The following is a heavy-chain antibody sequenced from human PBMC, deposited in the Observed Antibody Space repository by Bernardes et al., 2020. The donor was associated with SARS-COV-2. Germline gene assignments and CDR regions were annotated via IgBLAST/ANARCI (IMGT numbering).Heavy chain of an antibody. CDR1: GFTFSDYY. CDR3: ARDIIAAAGTTDYYYYGMDV. CDR2: ISSSGSTI. V-gene: IGHV3-11*01. Sequence: GGSLRLSCAASGFTFSDYYMSWIRQAPGKGLEWVSYISSSGSTIYYADSVKGRFTISRDNAKNSLYLQMNSLRAEDTAVYYCARDIIAAAGTTDYYYYGMDVWGQGTTVTVSS. J-gene: IGHJ6*02. D-gene: IGHD6-13*01.